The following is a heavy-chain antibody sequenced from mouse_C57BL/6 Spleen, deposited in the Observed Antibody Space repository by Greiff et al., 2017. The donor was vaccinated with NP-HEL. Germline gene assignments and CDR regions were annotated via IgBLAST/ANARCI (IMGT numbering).Heavy chain of an antibody. J-gene: IGHJ3*01. CDR1: GFSLTSYG. Sequence: VMLVESGPGLVQPSQSLSITCTVSGFSLTSYGVHWVRQSPGKGLEWLGVIWSGGSTDYNAAFISRLSISKDNSKSQVFFKMNSLQADDTAIYYCARNSEDYDEAWFAYWGQGTLVTVSA. CDR3: ARNSEDYDEAWFAY. D-gene: IGHD2-4*01. V-gene: IGHV2-2*01. CDR2: IWSGGST.